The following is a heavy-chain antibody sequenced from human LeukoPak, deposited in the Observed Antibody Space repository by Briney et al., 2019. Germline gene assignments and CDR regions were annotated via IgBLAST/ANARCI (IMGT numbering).Heavy chain of an antibody. CDR1: GGSFSDYY. Sequence: SETLSLTCAVYGGSFSDYYWSWIRQSPGKGLEWIGEINHSGSTNYNPSRKSRVTISVDTSKNQFSLKLSSVTAADTAVYYCARWGNVAAAIGLEKYYFDYWGQGTLVTVSS. J-gene: IGHJ4*02. CDR3: ARWGNVAAAIGLEKYYFDY. V-gene: IGHV4-34*01. CDR2: INHSGST. D-gene: IGHD2-2*02.